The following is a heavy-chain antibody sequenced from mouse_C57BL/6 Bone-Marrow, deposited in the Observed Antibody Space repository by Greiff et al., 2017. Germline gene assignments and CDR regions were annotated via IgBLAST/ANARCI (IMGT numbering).Heavy chain of an antibody. Sequence: QVHVKQSGPELVKPGASVKLSCKASGYTFPSYDINWVKQRPGPGLEWIGWIYPRDGSTKYNEKFKGKATLTVDTSSSTAYMELHSLTSEDSAVYFCAREGWLLRNWYFDVWGTGTTVTVSS. D-gene: IGHD2-3*01. CDR2: IYPRDGST. CDR1: GYTFPSYD. V-gene: IGHV1-85*01. CDR3: AREGWLLRNWYFDV. J-gene: IGHJ1*03.